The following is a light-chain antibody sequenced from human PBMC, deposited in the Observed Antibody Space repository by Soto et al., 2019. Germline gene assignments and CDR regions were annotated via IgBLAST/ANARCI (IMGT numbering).Light chain of an antibody. CDR3: SSYSSTSTYV. CDR1: TSDVGGYNY. J-gene: IGLJ1*01. V-gene: IGLV2-14*01. CDR2: DVI. Sequence: QSVLTQPASVSGSPGQSVAISCTGTTSDVGGYNYVSWYQQHPGKATKLIIQDVINRPSGVSDRFSGSKSGNTASLTISGRQAEDEDDYYCSSYSSTSTYVFGSGTKLTVL.